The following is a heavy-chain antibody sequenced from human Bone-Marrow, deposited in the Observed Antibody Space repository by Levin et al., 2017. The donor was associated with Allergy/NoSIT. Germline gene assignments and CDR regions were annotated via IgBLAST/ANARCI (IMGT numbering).Heavy chain of an antibody. CDR3: AKGQGASGWYTVDF. Sequence: GESLKISCAASGFTFANHAMTWVRHAPGKGLEWVSTIRPNSVRTYFADSVKGRFTVSRDDSMNMMYLQMNSLRVDDAAVYYCAKGQGASGWYTVDFWGQGTLVTVSS. D-gene: IGHD6-13*01. V-gene: IGHV3-23*01. CDR1: GFTFANHA. CDR2: IRPNSVRT. J-gene: IGHJ4*02.